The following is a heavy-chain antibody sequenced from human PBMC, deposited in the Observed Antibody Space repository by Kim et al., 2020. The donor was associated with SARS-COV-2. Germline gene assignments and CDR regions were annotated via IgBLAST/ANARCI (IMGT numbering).Heavy chain of an antibody. J-gene: IGHJ5*01. CDR1: GFTFSSYS. Sequence: GGSLRLSCAASGFTFSSYSMNWVRQAPGKGLEWVANIGSSRSAIYYADSVKGRFTISRDNGKNFLYLQMNRLRDEDTAVYYCARDSVWDSGSYSFDCWG. D-gene: IGHD1-26*01. V-gene: IGHV3-48*02. CDR2: IGSSRSAI. CDR3: ARDSVWDSGSYSFDC.